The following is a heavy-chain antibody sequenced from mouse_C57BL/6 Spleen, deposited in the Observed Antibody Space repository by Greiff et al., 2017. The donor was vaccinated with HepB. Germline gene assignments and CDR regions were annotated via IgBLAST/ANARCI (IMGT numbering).Heavy chain of an antibody. Sequence: EVQLQQSGPELVKPGASVKIPCKASGYTFTDYNMDWVKQSHGKSLEWIGAINPNNGGTIYNQKFKGKATLTVDKSSSTAYMELRSLTSEDTAVYYCARGLGAFDYWGQGTTLTVSS. D-gene: IGHD4-1*01. CDR1: GYTFTDYN. V-gene: IGHV1-18*01. CDR2: INPNNGGT. J-gene: IGHJ2*01. CDR3: ARGLGAFDY.